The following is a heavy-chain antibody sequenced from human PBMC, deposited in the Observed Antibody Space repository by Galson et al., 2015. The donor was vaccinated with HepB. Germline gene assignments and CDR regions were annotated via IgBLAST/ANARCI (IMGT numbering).Heavy chain of an antibody. J-gene: IGHJ4*02. CDR3: ARGRFEGLGITPVDY. CDR1: GGTFSSDA. CDR2: IIPLFGTA. V-gene: IGHV1-69*13. Sequence: SVKVSCKASGGTFSSDAISWVRQAPGQGLEWMGGIIPLFGTANYAQKFQGRVTITADESTSTAHMELSSLRSEDTAVYYCARGRFEGLGITPVDYWGQGTLVTVSS. D-gene: IGHD7-27*01.